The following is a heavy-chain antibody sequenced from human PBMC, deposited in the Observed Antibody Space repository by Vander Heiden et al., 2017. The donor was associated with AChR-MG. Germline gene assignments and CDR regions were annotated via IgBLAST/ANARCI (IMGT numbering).Heavy chain of an antibody. CDR2: IIPIFGTA. D-gene: IGHD4-17*01. CDR1: GGTFSSYA. Sequence: QVQLVQSGAEVKKPGSSVKVSCKASGGTFSSYASSWGRQAPGQGLGWRGGIIPIFGTANYAQKYQGRVTITADESTSTAYIELSSLRSEDTAVYYCARYSHDYGGNPIGGYFDYWGQGTLVTVSS. J-gene: IGHJ4*02. CDR3: ARYSHDYGGNPIGGYFDY. V-gene: IGHV1-69*01.